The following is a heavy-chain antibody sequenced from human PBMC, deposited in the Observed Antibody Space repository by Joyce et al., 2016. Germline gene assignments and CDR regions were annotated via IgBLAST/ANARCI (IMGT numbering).Heavy chain of an antibody. Sequence: QVQLVQSGAEVKKPGASVKVSCKASGYTFTDYYIHWGRQAPGQGREWMGGINLISGGTEYPQNVQGRVTMTRDTSIRTAYMELTGLRSDDTAVYYCARGDLRTSAPLFWYFALWGRGTLVTVSS. CDR1: GYTFTDYY. V-gene: IGHV1-2*02. CDR3: ARGDLRTSAPLFWYFAL. J-gene: IGHJ2*01. CDR2: INLISGGT. D-gene: IGHD2-2*01.